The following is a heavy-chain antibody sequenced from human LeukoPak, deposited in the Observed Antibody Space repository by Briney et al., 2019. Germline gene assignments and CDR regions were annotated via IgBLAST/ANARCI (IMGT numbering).Heavy chain of an antibody. Sequence: PGRSLRLSCTASGFTFGDYAMSWVRQAPGKGLEWVGFVRSKAYGGTTEYAASVKGRFTISRDDSKSIAYLQMNSLKTEDTAVYYRTSDWGPDLPLDYWGQGTLVTVSS. D-gene: IGHD7-27*01. CDR1: GFTFGDYA. V-gene: IGHV3-49*04. CDR3: TSDWGPDLPLDY. J-gene: IGHJ4*02. CDR2: VRSKAYGGTT.